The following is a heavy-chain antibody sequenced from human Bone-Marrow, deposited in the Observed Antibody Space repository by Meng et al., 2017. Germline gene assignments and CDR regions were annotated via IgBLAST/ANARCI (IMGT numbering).Heavy chain of an antibody. D-gene: IGHD4-11*01. CDR3: VPRTTYFDS. V-gene: IGHV3-23*04. CDR1: GFTFSTVG. Sequence: EVRLVESGGGLVQPGGSLRLSCAASGFTFSTVGMNWVRQAPGKGLEWVSTISSTGGATYYTDSVKGRLIISRDNSKNTLYLQMNSLRAEDTAVYYCVPRTTYFDSWGLGTLVTVSS. J-gene: IGHJ4*02. CDR2: ISSTGGAT.